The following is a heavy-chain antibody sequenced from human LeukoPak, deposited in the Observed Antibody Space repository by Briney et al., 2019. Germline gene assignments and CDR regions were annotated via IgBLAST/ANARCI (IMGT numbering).Heavy chain of an antibody. D-gene: IGHD2-15*01. J-gene: IGHJ4*02. CDR3: TRQECSGGSCSYVDF. CDR1: GFIFSNGW. CDR2: IRNKPNSYTT. V-gene: IGHV3-73*01. Sequence: GGSLRLSCAASGFIFSNGWMSWVRQASGRGLEWVGLIRNKPNSYTTVYAASVKGRFTISRDDSKNTAYLQMNSLKAGDTAVYYCTRQECSGGSCSYVDFWGQGTLVTVSS.